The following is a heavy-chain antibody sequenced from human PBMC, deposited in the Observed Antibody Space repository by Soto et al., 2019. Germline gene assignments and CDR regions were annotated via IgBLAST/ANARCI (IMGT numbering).Heavy chain of an antibody. D-gene: IGHD6-19*01. V-gene: IGHV3-64*01. J-gene: IGHJ6*03. CDR3: ARREQSDYYYMDV. Sequence: GGSLRLSCAASGLTFSNYAMDWVRQAPGKVLEYVSGISSNGVGTYYANSVKDRFTISRDNSKNTLYLQMGSLRAEDMAVYYCARREQSDYYYMDVWGKGTSVTVS. CDR2: ISSNGVGT. CDR1: GLTFSNYA.